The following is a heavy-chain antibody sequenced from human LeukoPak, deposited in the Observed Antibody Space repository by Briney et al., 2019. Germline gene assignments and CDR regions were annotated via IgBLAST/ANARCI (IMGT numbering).Heavy chain of an antibody. CDR1: GFTFSSYS. V-gene: IGHV3-21*01. CDR3: ARDWYNNSDAFDS. Sequence: GGSLRLSCAASGFTFSSYSTNCVRHAPGEGLERVSSISSSSNYIYYTDSLKGRFTISRDNTKDSLYLQMSSLRAEDTAVYYCARDWYNNSDAFDSWGQGTMVTVSS. D-gene: IGHD4-11*01. J-gene: IGHJ3*02. CDR2: ISSSSNYI.